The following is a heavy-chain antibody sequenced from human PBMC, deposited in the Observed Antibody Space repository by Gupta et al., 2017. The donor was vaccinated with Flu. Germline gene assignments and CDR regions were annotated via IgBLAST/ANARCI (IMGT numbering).Heavy chain of an antibody. CDR2: ISWNSGSI. V-gene: IGHV3-9*01. CDR3: AKWDSGSSD. D-gene: IGHD1-26*01. Sequence: VQLVESGGGLVQPGRSLRLSCAASGFTFDTYAMHWVRQAPGKGLEWVSGISWNSGSIGYADSVKGRFTISRDNAKNSLYLQMNSLRAEDTALYYCAKWDSGSSDWGQGTLVTVSS. J-gene: IGHJ4*02. CDR1: GFTFDTYA.